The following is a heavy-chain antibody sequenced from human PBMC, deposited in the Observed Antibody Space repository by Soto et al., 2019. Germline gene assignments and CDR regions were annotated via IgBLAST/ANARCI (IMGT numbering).Heavy chain of an antibody. V-gene: IGHV4-34*01. CDR1: SGSFSGYY. J-gene: IGHJ6*03. Sequence: SETLSLTCVVYSGSFSGYYWSWIRQPPGKGLEWIGEINHSGSTNYNPSLKSRVSISVDTSKNQFSLKLRSVTAADTAVYYCARLETVVVPVAGDYYYYMDVWGKGSTVTFSS. CDR3: ARLETVVVPVAGDYYYYMDV. CDR2: INHSGST. D-gene: IGHD2-2*03.